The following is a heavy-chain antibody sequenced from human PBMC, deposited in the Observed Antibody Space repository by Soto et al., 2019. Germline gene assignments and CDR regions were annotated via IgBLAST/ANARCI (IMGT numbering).Heavy chain of an antibody. V-gene: IGHV2-26*01. CDR3: ARIPGYNYYYGMDV. CDR1: GFSLINARVG. CDR2: IFSNDEK. J-gene: IGHJ6*02. Sequence: SGPTLVNPTETLTLTCTVSGFSLINARVGVSWIRQPPGKALEWLAHIFSNDEKSYSTSLKSRLTISKDTSKSQVVLTMTNMDPVDTATYYCARIPGYNYYYGMDVWGQGTTVTVSS.